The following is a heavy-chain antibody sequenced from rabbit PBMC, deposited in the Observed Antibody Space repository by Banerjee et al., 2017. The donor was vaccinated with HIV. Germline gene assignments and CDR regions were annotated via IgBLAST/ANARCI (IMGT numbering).Heavy chain of an antibody. Sequence: QEQLEESGGDLVKPGRSLTLTCTASGFSFSNGYVMCWVRQAPGKGLEWIACINTSSCNKYHAARAKGRRPIPKTPWPTVTLQTTSPTAADTGPFFFVRDVAGFLWLNLNFGGPGTLGTVS. D-gene: IGHD1-1*01. CDR3: VRDVAGFLWLNLNF. CDR1: GFSFSNGYV. V-gene: IGHV1S45*01. CDR2: INTSSCNK. J-gene: IGHJ4*01.